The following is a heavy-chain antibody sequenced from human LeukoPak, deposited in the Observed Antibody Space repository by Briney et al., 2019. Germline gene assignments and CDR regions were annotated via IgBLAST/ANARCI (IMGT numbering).Heavy chain of an antibody. J-gene: IGHJ5*02. V-gene: IGHV4-34*01. D-gene: IGHD4-17*01. CDR2: INHSGST. CDR3: ARNYGRFDP. Sequence: SETQSLTCAVYGGSFSGYYWSWIRKPPGKGLEWIGEINHSGSTNYNPSLKSRVTISVDTSKNQFSLKLSSVTAADTAVYYCARNYGRFDPWGQGTLVTVSS. CDR1: GGSFSGYY.